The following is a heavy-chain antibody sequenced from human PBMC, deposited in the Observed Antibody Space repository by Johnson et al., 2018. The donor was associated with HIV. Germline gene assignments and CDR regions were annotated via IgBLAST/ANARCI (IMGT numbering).Heavy chain of an antibody. Sequence: QEQLVESGGGVVQPGRSLRLACAASGFTFSSFGMHWVRQAPGKGLEWVAVISYDGSKKYYADSVKGRFTISRDNSKNTLYLQMNSLRAEDSAVFHCAKDRGRGYNYGWGAFDIWGQGTMVTVSS. CDR3: AKDRGRGYNYGWGAFDI. V-gene: IGHV3-30*18. D-gene: IGHD5-18*01. J-gene: IGHJ3*02. CDR2: ISYDGSKK. CDR1: GFTFSSFG.